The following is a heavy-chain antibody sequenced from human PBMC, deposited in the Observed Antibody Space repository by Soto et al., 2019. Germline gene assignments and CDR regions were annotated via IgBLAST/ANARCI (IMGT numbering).Heavy chain of an antibody. Sequence: SVKVSCKASGGTFSSYAISWVRQAPGQGLEWMGGIIPIFGTANYAQKFQGRVTITADESTSIAYMELSSLRSEDTAVYYCATLAVAGTFDYWGQGTLVTVSS. D-gene: IGHD6-19*01. CDR2: IIPIFGTA. J-gene: IGHJ4*02. CDR3: ATLAVAGTFDY. CDR1: GGTFSSYA. V-gene: IGHV1-69*13.